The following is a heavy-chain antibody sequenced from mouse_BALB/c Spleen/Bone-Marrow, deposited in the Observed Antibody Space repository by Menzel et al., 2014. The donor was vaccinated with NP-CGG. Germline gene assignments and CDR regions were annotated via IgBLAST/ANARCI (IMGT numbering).Heavy chain of an antibody. Sequence: GSELVRPGASVKLSCKASGYTFTSYWMHWVKQRPGQGLEWIGNIYPGSGSTNYDEKFKSKATLTVDTSSSTAYMQLSILTSEVSAVYYCTRSTATFAYWGQGTLVTVSA. CDR3: TRSTATFAY. CDR2: IYPGSGST. V-gene: IGHV1S22*01. CDR1: GYTFTSYW. J-gene: IGHJ3*01. D-gene: IGHD1-2*01.